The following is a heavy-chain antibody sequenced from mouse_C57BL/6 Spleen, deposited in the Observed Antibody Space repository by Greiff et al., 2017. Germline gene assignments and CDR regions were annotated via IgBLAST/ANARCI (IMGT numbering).Heavy chain of an antibody. Sequence: EVKVVESGEGLVKPGGSLKLSCAASGFTFSSYAMSWVRQTPEKRLAWVAYISSGGDYIYYADTVKGRFTISRDNARNTLYLQMSSLKSEDTAMYYCTRDHGSSSAWFAYWGQGTLVTVSA. V-gene: IGHV5-9-1*02. CDR3: TRDHGSSSAWFAY. D-gene: IGHD1-1*01. CDR1: GFTFSSYA. J-gene: IGHJ3*01. CDR2: ISSGGDYI.